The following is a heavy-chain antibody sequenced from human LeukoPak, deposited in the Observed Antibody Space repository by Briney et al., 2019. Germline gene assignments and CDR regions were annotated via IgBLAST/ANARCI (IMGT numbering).Heavy chain of an antibody. CDR3: ARRVNAYCSSTSCSWAYYYYGRDV. CDR1: GGSISRYY. V-gene: IGHV4-4*07. J-gene: IGHJ6*02. Sequence: SETLSLTCAVSGGSISRYYWSWLRQPAGKGLEWIGRIYTSGSPNYNPPLKSRVTMSLDTPKNQYSLKLSSVTAADTAGYYCARRVNAYCSSTSCSWAYYYYGRDVWGQRTTVTVPS. CDR2: IYTSGSP. D-gene: IGHD2-2*01.